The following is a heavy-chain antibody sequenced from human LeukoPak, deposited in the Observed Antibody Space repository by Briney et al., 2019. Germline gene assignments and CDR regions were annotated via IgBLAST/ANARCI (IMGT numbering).Heavy chain of an antibody. J-gene: IGHJ5*02. CDR2: VYPSGRT. Sequence: SETLSLTCTVSGGSITTYYWSWIRQPAGKGLEWIGRVYPSGRTSYNPSLENRVTMSVDTSKKQFSLKLRSVTAADTAVYYCASGGRISAANWFDPWGQGTLVTVSS. CDR3: ASGGRISAANWFDP. CDR1: GGSITTYY. D-gene: IGHD6-13*01. V-gene: IGHV4-4*07.